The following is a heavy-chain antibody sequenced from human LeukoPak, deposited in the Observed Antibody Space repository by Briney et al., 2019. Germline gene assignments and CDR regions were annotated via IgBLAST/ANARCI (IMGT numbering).Heavy chain of an antibody. CDR2: IYHRGST. V-gene: IGHV4-38-2*02. CDR3: AAIRGSMIVVVDY. Sequence: PSETLSLTCSVSGYSISSGYYWGWIRQPPGKGLEWIGSIYHRGSTYYNPSLQSRLTLSVDTSKNQFSLKLSSVTAADTAVYCCAAIRGSMIVVVDYWGQGTLVTVSS. D-gene: IGHD3-22*01. J-gene: IGHJ4*02. CDR1: GYSISSGYY.